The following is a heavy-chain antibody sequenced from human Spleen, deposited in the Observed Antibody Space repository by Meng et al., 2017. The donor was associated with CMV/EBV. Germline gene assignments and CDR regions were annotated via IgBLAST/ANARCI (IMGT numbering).Heavy chain of an antibody. CDR1: GYTFTGYY. Sequence: ASVKVSCKASGYTFTGYYMHWVRQAPGQGLEWMGWINPNSGGTNYAQKFQGRVTMTRDTSISTAYMELSRLRSDDTAVYYCARDLNYYHGMDVWGQGTTVTVSS. J-gene: IGHJ6*02. V-gene: IGHV1-2*02. CDR3: ARDLNYYHGMDV. CDR2: INPNSGGT.